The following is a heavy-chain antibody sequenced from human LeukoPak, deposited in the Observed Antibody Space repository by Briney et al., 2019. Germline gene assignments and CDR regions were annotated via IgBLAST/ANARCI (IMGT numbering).Heavy chain of an antibody. V-gene: IGHV1-69*01. Sequence: SVKVSCKASGGTFSSYAISWVRQAPGEGLEWMGGIIPIFGTANYAQKFQGRVTITADESTSTAYMELSSLRSEDTAVYYCARAPVDTAMALDYWGQGTLVTVSS. CDR3: ARAPVDTAMALDY. D-gene: IGHD5-18*01. CDR2: IIPIFGTA. J-gene: IGHJ4*02. CDR1: GGTFSSYA.